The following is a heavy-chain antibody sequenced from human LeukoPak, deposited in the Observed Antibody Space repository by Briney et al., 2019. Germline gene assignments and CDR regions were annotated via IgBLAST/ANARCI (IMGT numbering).Heavy chain of an antibody. Sequence: GGSLRLSCAASGFTFDDYGMRWVRQAPGKGLEWVSGINWNGGSTGYADSEKGRFTISRDNAKNSLYLKMNSMRAEDTDLYYCARGTYFDFWSGYPDFDYWGQGTLVTVSS. CDR1: GFTFDDYG. V-gene: IGHV3-20*04. D-gene: IGHD3-3*01. J-gene: IGHJ4*02. CDR2: INWNGGST. CDR3: ARGTYFDFWSGYPDFDY.